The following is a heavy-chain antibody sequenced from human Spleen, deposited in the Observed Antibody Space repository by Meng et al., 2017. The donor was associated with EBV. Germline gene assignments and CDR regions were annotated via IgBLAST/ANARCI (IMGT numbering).Heavy chain of an antibody. CDR1: GFTFSKYS. CDR3: ARDSSIVEARGTDY. CDR2: ISSSSSYI. D-gene: IGHD1-26*01. J-gene: IGHJ4*02. Sequence: VQLVESGGGLVKPGGSLRLSCAASGFTFSKYSMNWVRQAPGKGLEWVSSISSSSSYIYYADSVKGRFTISRDNAKNSLSLQMNSLRAEDTAVYYCARDSSIVEARGTDYWGQGALVTVSS. V-gene: IGHV3-21*02.